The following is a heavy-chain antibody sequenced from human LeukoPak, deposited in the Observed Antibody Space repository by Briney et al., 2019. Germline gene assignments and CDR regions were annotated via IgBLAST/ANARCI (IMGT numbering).Heavy chain of an antibody. CDR3: AELGITMIGGV. D-gene: IGHD3-10*02. CDR1: GFTFSNYW. CDR2: IRQDGGEK. Sequence: GGSLRLSCAASGFTFSNYWMAWVRQTPGKGLEWVANIRQDGGEKYFVDSVKGRFTISRDNAKNSLYLQMNSLRAEDTAVYYCAELGITMIGGVWGKGTTVTISS. J-gene: IGHJ6*04. V-gene: IGHV3-7*01.